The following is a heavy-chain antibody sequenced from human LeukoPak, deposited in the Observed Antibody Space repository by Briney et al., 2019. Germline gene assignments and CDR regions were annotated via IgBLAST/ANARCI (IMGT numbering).Heavy chain of an antibody. CDR1: GGTFSSYA. CDR2: IIPIFGTA. J-gene: IGHJ5*02. D-gene: IGHD3-22*01. Sequence: SVKVSCTASGGTFSSYAISWVRQAPGQGLEWMGGIIPIFGTANYAQKFQGRVTITADESTSTAYMELSSLRSEDTAVYYCARGRYYYDSSGYYYAGKENWFDPWGQGTLVTVSS. V-gene: IGHV1-69*13. CDR3: ARGRYYYDSSGYYYAGKENWFDP.